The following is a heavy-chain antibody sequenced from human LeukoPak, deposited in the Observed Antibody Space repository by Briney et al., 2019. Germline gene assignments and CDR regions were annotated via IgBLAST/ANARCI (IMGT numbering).Heavy chain of an antibody. CDR3: AKDHMGATSY. D-gene: IGHD1-26*01. CDR1: GFTFDNYA. V-gene: IGHV3-23*01. CDR2: LSNSGGST. Sequence: GGTLRLSCAASGFTFDNYAMHWVSQAPGKGLEWVSALSNSGGSTYYADSVKGRFTISRDNSKNTLYLQMNSLRAEDTAVYYCAKDHMGATSYWGQGTLVTVSS. J-gene: IGHJ4*02.